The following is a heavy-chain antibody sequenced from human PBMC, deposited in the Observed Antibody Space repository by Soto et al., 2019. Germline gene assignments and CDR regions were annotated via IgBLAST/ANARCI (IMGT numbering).Heavy chain of an antibody. Sequence: GSLRLSCAASGFTFSSYSMNWVRQAPGKGLEWVSYISSSSSTIYYADSVKGRFTISRDNAKNSLYLQMNSLRAEDTAVYYCAREGDSSGWYNWFDPWGQGTLGTVSS. D-gene: IGHD3-22*01. V-gene: IGHV3-48*01. CDR3: AREGDSSGWYNWFDP. CDR1: GFTFSSYS. CDR2: ISSSSSTI. J-gene: IGHJ5*02.